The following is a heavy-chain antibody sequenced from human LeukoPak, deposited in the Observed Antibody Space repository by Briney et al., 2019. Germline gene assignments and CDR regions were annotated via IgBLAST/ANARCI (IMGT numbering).Heavy chain of an antibody. CDR1: GFTFGDYA. D-gene: IGHD6-13*01. V-gene: IGHV3-49*03. Sequence: GGSLRLSCTASGFTFGDYAMSWFRQAPGKGLGWVGFIRSKSLGGTAEYAASVKGIFTMSRDDSKSIAYLQMSSLKTEDTAVYYCSRISTAGFDFDSWGQGTLVTVSS. CDR3: SRISTAGFDFDS. CDR2: IRSKSLGGTA. J-gene: IGHJ4*02.